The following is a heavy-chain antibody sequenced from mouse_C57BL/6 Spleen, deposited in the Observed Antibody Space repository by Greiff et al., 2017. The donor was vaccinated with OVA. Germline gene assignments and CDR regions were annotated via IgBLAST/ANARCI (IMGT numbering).Heavy chain of an antibody. CDR3: SNYYGSSYWFAY. CDR1: GYTFTDHT. D-gene: IGHD1-1*01. Sequence: VQLQQSDAELVKPGASVKISCKVSGYTFTDHTIHWMKQRPEQGLEWIGYIYPRDGSTKYTEKFKGKATLTADKSSSTAYMQLNSLTSEDSAVYCCSNYYGSSYWFAYWGQGTLVTVSA. CDR2: IYPRDGST. J-gene: IGHJ3*01. V-gene: IGHV1-78*01.